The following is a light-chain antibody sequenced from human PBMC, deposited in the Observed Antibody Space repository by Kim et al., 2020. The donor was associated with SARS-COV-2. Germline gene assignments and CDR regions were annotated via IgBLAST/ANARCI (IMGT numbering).Light chain of an antibody. CDR2: KDS. CDR1: ALPKQY. J-gene: IGLJ3*02. CDR3: QSADSSGTHWV. V-gene: IGLV3-25*03. Sequence: SYELTQPPSVSVSPGQTARITCSGDALPKQYAYWYQQKPGQAPVLVIYKDSERPSGIPERFSGSSSGTTATLTISGVQAEDEADYYCQSADSSGTHWVFGGGTQLTVL.